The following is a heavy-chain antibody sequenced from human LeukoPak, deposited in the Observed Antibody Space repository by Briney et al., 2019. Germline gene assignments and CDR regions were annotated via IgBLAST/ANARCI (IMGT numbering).Heavy chain of an antibody. J-gene: IGHJ4*02. V-gene: IGHV3-21*01. CDR3: ARGVGDFWSGYVH. D-gene: IGHD3-3*01. CDR1: GFTFSSYS. CDR2: ISSSSSYI. Sequence: GGSLRLSCAASGFTFSSYSMNWVRQAPGKGLEWVSSISSSSSYIYYEDSVKGRFTISRDNAKNSLYLQMNSLRAEDTAVYYCARGVGDFWSGYVHWGQGTLVTVSS.